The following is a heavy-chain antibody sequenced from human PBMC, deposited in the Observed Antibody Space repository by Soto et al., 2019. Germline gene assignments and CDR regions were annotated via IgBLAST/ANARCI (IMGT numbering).Heavy chain of an antibody. V-gene: IGHV3-23*01. CDR1: GFTFSNYA. CDR3: AKGGGSCSGGSCYAPTDY. CDR2: ISTSGGNT. J-gene: IGHJ4*02. Sequence: GGSLSLSCAASGFTFSNYAMSWVRQAPGEGLEWVSAISTSGGNTYYADSVKGRFTIYRDNSKNTLYLVMNSLRAEDTAIYYCAKGGGSCSGGSCYAPTDYWGQGTLVTVSS. D-gene: IGHD2-15*01.